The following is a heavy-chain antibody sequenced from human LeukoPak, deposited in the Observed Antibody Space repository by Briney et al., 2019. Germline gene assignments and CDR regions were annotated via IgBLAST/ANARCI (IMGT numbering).Heavy chain of an antibody. CDR3: AKLAAIWTSAGYYFDY. CDR2: VSSSGGST. Sequence: GGSLRLSCAASGFTFSSYAMTWVRQAPGKGLEWVSGVSSSGGSTYYADSVNGRFTISRDNSKNTLYLQMNSLRAEDTAIYYCAKLAAIWTSAGYYFDYRGPGTLVTVSS. CDR1: GFTFSSYA. D-gene: IGHD3/OR15-3a*01. V-gene: IGHV3-23*01. J-gene: IGHJ4*02.